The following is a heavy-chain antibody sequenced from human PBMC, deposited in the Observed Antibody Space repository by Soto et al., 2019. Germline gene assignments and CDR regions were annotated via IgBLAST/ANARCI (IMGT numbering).Heavy chain of an antibody. Sequence: ASVKVSCKASGYTFSSYGISWVRQAPGQGLEWMGWISPYNGNTDYAQKFQGRVTMTTDTSTSTAYMELRSLRSDDTAMYYCALNRIQAANPSVSYDYWGQGTLVTVSS. V-gene: IGHV1-18*04. CDR2: ISPYNGNT. J-gene: IGHJ4*02. D-gene: IGHD2-15*01. CDR1: GYTFSSYG. CDR3: ALNRIQAANPSVSYDY.